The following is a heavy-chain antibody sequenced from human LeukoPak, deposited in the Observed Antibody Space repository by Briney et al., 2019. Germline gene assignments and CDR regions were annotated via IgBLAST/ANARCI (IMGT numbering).Heavy chain of an antibody. J-gene: IGHJ4*02. CDR2: IYTSGST. CDR3: ARGSPCSYYYGSGSYYSLDY. CDR1: GGSISSYY. D-gene: IGHD3-10*01. V-gene: IGHV4-4*07. Sequence: SETLSLTCTVSGGSISSYYWSWIRQPAGKGLEWIGRIYTSGSTNYNPSLKSRVTMSVDTSKNQFSLKLSSVTAADTAVYYCARGSPCSYYYGSGSYYSLDYWVQGTLVTVSS.